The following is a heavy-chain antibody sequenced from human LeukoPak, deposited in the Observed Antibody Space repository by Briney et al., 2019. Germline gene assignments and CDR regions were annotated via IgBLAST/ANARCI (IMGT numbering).Heavy chain of an antibody. V-gene: IGHV4-31*03. CDR2: IYYSGST. CDR3: ASRRYCSGGSCYPHWYFDL. D-gene: IGHD2-15*01. Sequence: SETLSLTCTVSGGSISSGGYYWSWIRQHPGTGLEWIGYIYYSGSTYYNPSLKSRVTISVDTSKNQFSLKLSSVTAADTAVYYCASRRYCSGGSCYPHWYFDLWGRGTLVTVSS. J-gene: IGHJ2*01. CDR1: GGSISSGGYY.